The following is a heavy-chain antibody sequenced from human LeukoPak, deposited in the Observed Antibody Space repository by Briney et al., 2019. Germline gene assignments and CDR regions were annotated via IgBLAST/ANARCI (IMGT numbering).Heavy chain of an antibody. CDR3: AKDCSSTSCSAPS. CDR2: ISSSSSTI. CDR1: GFTFSSYS. Sequence: PRGSLRLSCAASGFTFSSYSMNWVRQAPGKGLEWVSYISSSSSTIYYADSVKGRFTISRDNAKNSLYLQMNSLRAEDTAVYYCAKDCSSTSCSAPSWGQGTLVTVSS. D-gene: IGHD2-2*01. V-gene: IGHV3-48*01. J-gene: IGHJ5*02.